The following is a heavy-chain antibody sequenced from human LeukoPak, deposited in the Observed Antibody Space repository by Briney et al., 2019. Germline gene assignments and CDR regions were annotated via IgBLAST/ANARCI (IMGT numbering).Heavy chain of an antibody. CDR1: GGSISSSSYY. J-gene: IGHJ1*01. V-gene: IGHV4-39*07. CDR2: IYYSGST. Sequence: SETLSLTCTVSGGSISSSSYYWGWIRQPPGKGLEWIGSIYYSGSTYYNPSLKSRVTISVDTSKNQFSLKLSSVTAADTAVYYCARGDYEYFQHWGQGTLVTVSS. D-gene: IGHD4-17*01. CDR3: ARGDYEYFQH.